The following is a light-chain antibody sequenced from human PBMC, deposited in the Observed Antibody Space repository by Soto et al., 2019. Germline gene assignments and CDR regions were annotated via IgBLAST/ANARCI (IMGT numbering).Light chain of an antibody. CDR2: STN. Sequence: QSVLTQPPSASGPPGQRGTISCSGTSSNIGMNIVLWYQQLPGTAPKFLIYSTNERPSRVPDRFSASKSGASASLTISGLQSEDEADYYCAAWDERLNVRVFGGGTKLPV. V-gene: IGLV1-44*01. J-gene: IGLJ3*02. CDR1: SSNIGMNI. CDR3: AAWDERLNVRV.